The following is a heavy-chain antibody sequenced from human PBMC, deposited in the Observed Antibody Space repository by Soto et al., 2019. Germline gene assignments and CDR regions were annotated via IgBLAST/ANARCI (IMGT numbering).Heavy chain of an antibody. Sequence: ASVKVSCKTFGYTFTNYVIHWLRQAPGQRLEWMGRISADNGNTRYPQNLQGRVTIIRDTSASTSYMELSSLTSEDTAVYYCARFSGDGSGNNCDYWGQGTLVTVSS. CDR1: GYTFTNYV. CDR2: ISADNGNT. CDR3: ARFSGDGSGNNCDY. J-gene: IGHJ4*02. V-gene: IGHV1-3*01. D-gene: IGHD3-10*01.